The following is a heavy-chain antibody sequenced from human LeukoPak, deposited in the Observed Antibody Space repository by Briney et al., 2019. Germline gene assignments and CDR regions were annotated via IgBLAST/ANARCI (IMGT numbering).Heavy chain of an antibody. Sequence: GGSLRLSCAASGFPFSSYWMSWVRQAPGKGLEWVANIKQDGSEKYYVDSVKGRFTISRDNAKKSLSLQMSSLRAEDTAVYYCARQPGAGRFDPWGQGTLVTVSS. J-gene: IGHJ5*02. V-gene: IGHV3-7*03. D-gene: IGHD3-10*01. CDR2: IKQDGSEK. CDR3: ARQPGAGRFDP. CDR1: GFPFSSYW.